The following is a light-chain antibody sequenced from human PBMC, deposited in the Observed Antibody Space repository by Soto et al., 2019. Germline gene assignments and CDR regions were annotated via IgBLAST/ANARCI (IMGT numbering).Light chain of an antibody. J-gene: IGKJ2*01. Sequence: EIVLTQSPATLSLSPGESATLSCRASQSVDRFLVWYQQKTGQAPRLLIYDASIRAAGVPSRFSGSGSGTDFTLTISTLEPEDFAVYYCQHRSTWPYIFGQGTKLEIK. CDR3: QHRSTWPYI. V-gene: IGKV3-11*01. CDR2: DAS. CDR1: QSVDRF.